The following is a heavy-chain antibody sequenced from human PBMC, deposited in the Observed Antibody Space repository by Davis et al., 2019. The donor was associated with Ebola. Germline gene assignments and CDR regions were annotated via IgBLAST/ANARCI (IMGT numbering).Heavy chain of an antibody. V-gene: IGHV3-13*01. Sequence: GESLKISCAASGFTFSSYDMHWVRQATGKGLEWVSAIGTAGDTYYPGSVKGRFTISRENAKNTLYLQMNSLRAEDTAVYYCAKARGSDIVLVVYASQYYYGMDVWGQGTTVTVSS. CDR3: AKARGSDIVLVVYASQYYYGMDV. J-gene: IGHJ6*02. D-gene: IGHD2-8*02. CDR2: IGTAGDT. CDR1: GFTFSSYD.